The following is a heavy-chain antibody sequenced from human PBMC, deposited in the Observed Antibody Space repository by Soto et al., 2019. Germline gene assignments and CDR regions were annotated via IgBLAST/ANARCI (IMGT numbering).Heavy chain of an antibody. J-gene: IGHJ6*02. CDR2: INPNSGGT. Sequence: ASVKVSCKASGYTFTGYYMHWVRQALGQGLEWMGWINPNSGGTNFAQKFQGWVTMTRDTSISTAYMELSRLKSDDTAVYYCATITGTTGPYGMDVWGQGTTVTVSS. D-gene: IGHD1-7*01. CDR3: ATITGTTGPYGMDV. V-gene: IGHV1-2*04. CDR1: GYTFTGYY.